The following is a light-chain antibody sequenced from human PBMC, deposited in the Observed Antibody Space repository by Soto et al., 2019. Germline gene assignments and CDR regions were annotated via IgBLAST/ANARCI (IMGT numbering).Light chain of an antibody. CDR3: SLYAGSNNPYV. CDR2: EVS. Sequence: QSALTQPPSASGSPGQSVTISCTGTSSDVGGYNYVSWYQQHPGKAPKLMIYEVSKRPSGVPDRFSGSKSGNTASLTVSGLQAEDEADYYCSLYAGSNNPYVFGTGTKVTVL. CDR1: SSDVGGYNY. V-gene: IGLV2-8*01. J-gene: IGLJ1*01.